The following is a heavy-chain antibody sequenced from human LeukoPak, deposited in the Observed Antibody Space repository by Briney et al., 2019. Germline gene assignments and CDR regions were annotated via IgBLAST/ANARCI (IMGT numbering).Heavy chain of an antibody. J-gene: IGHJ4*02. Sequence: ASVKVSCKASGYTFTGYYMHWVRQAPGQGLEWMGWINPNSGGTNYAQKFQGRVTMTRDTSISTAYMELSRLRSDDTAVYYCASPGLRLGELSLFEPLDYWGQGTLVTVSS. D-gene: IGHD3-16*02. CDR2: INPNSGGT. V-gene: IGHV1-2*02. CDR1: GYTFTGYY. CDR3: ASPGLRLGELSLFEPLDY.